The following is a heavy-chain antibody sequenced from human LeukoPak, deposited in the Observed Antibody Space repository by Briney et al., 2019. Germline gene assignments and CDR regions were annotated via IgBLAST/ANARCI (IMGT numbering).Heavy chain of an antibody. V-gene: IGHV4-39*01. D-gene: IGHD2-21*01. CDR3: ARHVYSTIRSGDNWFDP. CDR2: IYYSGST. Sequence: SETLSLTCTVSGGSISSSSYYWGWIRQPPGKGLEWIGSIYYSGSTYYNPSLKSRVTISVDTSKNQFSLKLSSVTAADTAVYYCARHVYSTIRSGDNWFDPWGQGALVTVSS. CDR1: GGSISSSSYY. J-gene: IGHJ5*02.